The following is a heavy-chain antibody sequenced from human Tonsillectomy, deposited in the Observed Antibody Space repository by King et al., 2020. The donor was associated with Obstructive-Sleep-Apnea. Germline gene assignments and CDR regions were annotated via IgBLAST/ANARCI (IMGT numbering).Heavy chain of an antibody. D-gene: IGHD3-10*01. CDR1: GFTFDDYA. J-gene: IGHJ4*02. V-gene: IGHV3-9*01. Sequence: VQLVESGGGLVQPGRSLRLSCAASGFTFDDYAMHWVRQAPGKGLEWVSGISWNSGSIGYADSVKGRFTISRDNAKNSLYLQMNRLRAEDTALYYCAKDVAYYGSGIDYWGQGTLVTVSS. CDR2: ISWNSGSI. CDR3: AKDVAYYGSGIDY.